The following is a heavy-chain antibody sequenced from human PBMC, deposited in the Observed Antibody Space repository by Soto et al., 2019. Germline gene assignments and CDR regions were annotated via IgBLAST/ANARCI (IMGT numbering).Heavy chain of an antibody. J-gene: IGHJ4*02. D-gene: IGHD6-19*01. CDR2: IYYSGST. CDR1: GGSISSYY. CDR3: ASFRYSSGWYPQNFDY. Sequence: SETLSLTCTVSGGSISSYYWSWIRQPPGKGLEWIGYIYYSGSTNYNPSLKSRVTISVDTSKNQFSLKLSSVTAADTAVYYCASFRYSSGWYPQNFDYWGQGTLVTVS. V-gene: IGHV4-59*01.